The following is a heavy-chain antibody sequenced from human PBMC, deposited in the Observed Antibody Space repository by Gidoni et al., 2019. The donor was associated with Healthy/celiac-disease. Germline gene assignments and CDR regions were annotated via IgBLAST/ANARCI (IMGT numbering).Heavy chain of an antibody. V-gene: IGHV4-34*01. CDR2: SGST. Sequence: SGSTNYNPSLKSRVTISVDTSKNQFSLKLSSVTAADTAVYYCARRKVPAARSSYYYYGMDVWGQGTTVTVSS. D-gene: IGHD2-2*01. J-gene: IGHJ6*02. CDR3: ARRKVPAARSSYYYYGMDV.